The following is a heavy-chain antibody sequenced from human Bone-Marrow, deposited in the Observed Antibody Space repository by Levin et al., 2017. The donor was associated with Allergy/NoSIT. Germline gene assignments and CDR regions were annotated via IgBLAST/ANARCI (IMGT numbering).Heavy chain of an antibody. CDR1: GFTFSSYA. J-gene: IGHJ4*02. Sequence: GGSLRLSCAASGFTFSSYAMHWVRQAPGKGLEWVAVISYDGSNKYYADSVKGRFTISRDNSKNTLYLQMNSLRAEDTAVYYCAREHDYGDYGFFDYWGQGTLVTVSS. V-gene: IGHV3-30-3*01. D-gene: IGHD4-17*01. CDR3: AREHDYGDYGFFDY. CDR2: ISYDGSNK.